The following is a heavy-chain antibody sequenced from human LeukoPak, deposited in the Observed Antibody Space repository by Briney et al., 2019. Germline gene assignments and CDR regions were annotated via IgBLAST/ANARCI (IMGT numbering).Heavy chain of an antibody. Sequence: VASVKVSCKASGGTFSSYAISWVRQAPGQGLEWMGGIIPIFGTANYAQKFQGRVTITADESTSTAYMELSSLRSEDTAVYYCARGCSSTSCYFADFDYWGQGTMVTVS. D-gene: IGHD2-2*01. J-gene: IGHJ4*03. CDR2: IIPIFGTA. CDR1: GGTFSSYA. CDR3: ARGCSSTSCYFADFDY. V-gene: IGHV1-69*13.